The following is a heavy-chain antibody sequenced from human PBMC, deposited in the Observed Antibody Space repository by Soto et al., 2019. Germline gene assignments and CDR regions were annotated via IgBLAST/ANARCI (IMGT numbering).Heavy chain of an antibody. CDR2: INPSGGST. CDR3: ARDEPDIVLMVYAIRSGPLSGMYV. Sequence: ASVKVSCKASGYTFTSYYMHWVRQAPGQGLEWMGIINPSGGSTSYAQRFQGRVTMTRDTSTSTVYMELSSLRSEDTAVYYCARDEPDIVLMVYAIRSGPLSGMYVWGQGTTVTVSS. CDR1: GYTFTSYY. V-gene: IGHV1-46*01. J-gene: IGHJ6*02. D-gene: IGHD2-8*01.